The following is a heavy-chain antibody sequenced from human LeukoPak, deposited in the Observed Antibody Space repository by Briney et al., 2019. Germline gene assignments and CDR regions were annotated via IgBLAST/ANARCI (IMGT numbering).Heavy chain of an antibody. D-gene: IGHD2-2*02. CDR3: ARSQYCSSTSCYSDGYFDY. CDR2: IYPGDSDT. CDR1: GYTFTSYW. J-gene: IGHJ4*02. V-gene: IGHV5-51*01. Sequence: GESLKISCNGSGYTFTSYWIGWVRQMPGKGLEWMGIIYPGDSDTRYSPSFQGQVTISADKSISTAYLQWSSLKASDTAMYYCARSQYCSSTSCYSDGYFDYWGQGTLVTVSS.